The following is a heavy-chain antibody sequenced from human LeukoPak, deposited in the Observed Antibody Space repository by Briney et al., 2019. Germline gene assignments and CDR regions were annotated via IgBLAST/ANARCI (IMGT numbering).Heavy chain of an antibody. V-gene: IGHV3-53*01. CDR3: TRDTSGSYNS. D-gene: IGHD1-26*01. CDR2: IYTGGST. Sequence: GGSLRLSCAASGFSVSSSYMSWVRQAPGKGLEWVSVIYTGGSTYYAVSVKGRFTISRDNSKNTLYLQMNSLRAEDTAVYYCTRDTSGSYNSWGQGTQVSVSS. CDR1: GFSVSSSY. J-gene: IGHJ5*02.